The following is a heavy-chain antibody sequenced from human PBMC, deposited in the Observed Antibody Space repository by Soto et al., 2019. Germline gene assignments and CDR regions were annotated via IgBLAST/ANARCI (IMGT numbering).Heavy chain of an antibody. J-gene: IGHJ5*02. Sequence: GSGPTLVNPTQTLTLTCTFSGFSLSTSGMCVSWIRQPPGKALEWLAHIFSNDEKSYSTSLKSRLTISKDTSKSQVVLSMTNMDPVDTGTYYCARIVEYSSSPGPNWFDPWGQGTLVTVSS. CDR2: IFSNDEK. D-gene: IGHD6-6*01. CDR3: ARIVEYSSSPGPNWFDP. CDR1: GFSLSTSGMC. V-gene: IGHV2-26*01.